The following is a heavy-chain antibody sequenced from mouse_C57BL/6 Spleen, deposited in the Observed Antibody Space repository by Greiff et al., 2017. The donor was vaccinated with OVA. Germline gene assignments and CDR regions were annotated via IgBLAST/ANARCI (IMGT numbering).Heavy chain of an antibody. CDR2: ISSGGDYI. V-gene: IGHV5-9-1*02. Sequence: EVKVVESGEGLVKPGGSLKLSCAASGFTFSSYAMSWVRQTPEKRLEWVAYISSGGDYIYYADTVKGRFTISRDNARNTLYLQMSSLKSEDTAMYYCTRGGTTVVASDYWGQGTTLTVSS. CDR1: GFTFSSYA. CDR3: TRGGTTVVASDY. J-gene: IGHJ2*01. D-gene: IGHD1-1*01.